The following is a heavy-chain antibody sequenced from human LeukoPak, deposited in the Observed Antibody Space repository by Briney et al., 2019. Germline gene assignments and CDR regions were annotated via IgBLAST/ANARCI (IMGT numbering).Heavy chain of an antibody. J-gene: IGHJ4*02. CDR1: GFTFSSYW. V-gene: IGHV3-74*01. CDR2: INSDGSST. CDR3: AREEQGEGYCSSTSCYFDY. D-gene: IGHD2-2*01. Sequence: PGGSLRLSCAASGFTFSSYWMHWVRQAPGKGLVWVSRINSDGSSTGYADSVRGRFTISRDNAKNTLYLQMNSLRAEDTAVYYCAREEQGEGYCSSTSCYFDYWGQGTLVTVSS.